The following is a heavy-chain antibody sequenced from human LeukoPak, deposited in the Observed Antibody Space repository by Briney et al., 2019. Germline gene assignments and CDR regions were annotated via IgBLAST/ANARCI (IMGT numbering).Heavy chain of an antibody. D-gene: IGHD5-12*01. CDR1: GYTFTGYY. CDR3: ARVRVATSHYYYGMDV. J-gene: IGHJ6*02. V-gene: IGHV1-2*02. Sequence: GASVKVSCKASGYTFTGYYMHWVRQAPGQGLEWMGWINPNSGGTNYAQKFQGRVTMTRDTSISTAYMELSRLRSDDTAVYYCARVRVATSHYYYGMDVWGQGTTVTASS. CDR2: INPNSGGT.